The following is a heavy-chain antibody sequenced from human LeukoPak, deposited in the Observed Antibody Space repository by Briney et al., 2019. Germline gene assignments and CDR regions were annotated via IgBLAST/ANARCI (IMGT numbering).Heavy chain of an antibody. CDR1: GLIFSKYW. V-gene: IGHV3-7*01. Sequence: QTGGSLRLSCAASGLIFSKYWMTWVRQAPGKGREWVASIKPDGSEKYYLDPVKGRFTISRDNAKNSLYLQMNSLRAEDTAVYYCAELGITMIGGVWGKGTTVTISS. J-gene: IGHJ6*04. CDR3: AELGITMIGGV. CDR2: IKPDGSEK. D-gene: IGHD3-10*02.